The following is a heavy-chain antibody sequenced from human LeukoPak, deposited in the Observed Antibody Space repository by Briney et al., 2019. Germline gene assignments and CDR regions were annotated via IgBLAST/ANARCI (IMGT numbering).Heavy chain of an antibody. J-gene: IGHJ6*04. V-gene: IGHV3-48*03. CDR1: GFTFSSYE. CDR2: ICRSGSTI. CDR3: AELGITMVGGV. D-gene: IGHD3-10*02. Sequence: GGSLRLSCAASGFTFSSYEMNWVRQAPGKGLEWVSYICRSGSTIYYADSVKGRFTISRDNAKNSLYLQMNSLRAEDTAVYYCAELGITMVGGVWGKGPTVTISS.